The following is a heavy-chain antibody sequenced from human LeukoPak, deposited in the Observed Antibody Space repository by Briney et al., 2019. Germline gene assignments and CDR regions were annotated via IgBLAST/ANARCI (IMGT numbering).Heavy chain of an antibody. J-gene: IGHJ3*02. CDR3: ANGCSSSSCYSAFDI. D-gene: IGHD2-2*01. CDR1: GFTFEHSA. CDR2: ISWNSGRV. Sequence: GRSLRLSWAASGFTFEHSAMHWVRQAPGKGLEWVSGISWNSGRVDYADSAKGRFTISRDNAKNSLYLQMNSLRVEDMALYYCANGCSSSSCYSAFDIWGQGTMVTVSS. V-gene: IGHV3-9*03.